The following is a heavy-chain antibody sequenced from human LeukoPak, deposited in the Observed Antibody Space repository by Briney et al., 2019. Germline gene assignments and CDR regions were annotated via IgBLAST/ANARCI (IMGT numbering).Heavy chain of an antibody. V-gene: IGHV4-59*01. CDR2: IYYSGST. Sequence: SETLSLTCTVSGGSISSYYWSWIRQPPEKGLEWIGYIYYSGSTNYNPSLKSRVTISVDTSKNQFSLKLSSVTAADTAVYYCARARSGWWDPFDYWGQGTLVTVSS. D-gene: IGHD6-19*01. CDR1: GGSISSYY. CDR3: ARARSGWWDPFDY. J-gene: IGHJ4*02.